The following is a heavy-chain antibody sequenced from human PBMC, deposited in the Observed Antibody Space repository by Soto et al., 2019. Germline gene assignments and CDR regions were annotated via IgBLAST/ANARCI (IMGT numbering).Heavy chain of an antibody. V-gene: IGHV4-4*02. J-gene: IGHJ5*02. CDR2: IYHSGST. CDR1: GGSISSSNW. CDR3: ARASFRPNWFDP. Sequence: SETLSLTCAVSGGSISSSNWWSWVRQPPGKGLEWIGEIYHSGSTNYNPSLKSRVTISVDKSKNQFSLKLSSVTAADTTVYYCARASFRPNWFDPWGQGTLVTVSS.